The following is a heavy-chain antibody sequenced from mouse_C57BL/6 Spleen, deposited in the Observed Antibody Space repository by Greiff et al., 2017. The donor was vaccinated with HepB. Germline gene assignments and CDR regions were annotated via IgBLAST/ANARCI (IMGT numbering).Heavy chain of an antibody. CDR2: ISYDGSN. Sequence: EVKLMELGPGLVKPSQSLSLTCSVTGYSITSGYYWNWIRQFPGNKLEWMGYISYDGSNNYNPSLKNRISITRDTSKNQFFLKLNSVTTEDTATYYCARESGNYPFAYWGQGTLVTVSA. J-gene: IGHJ3*01. CDR3: ARESGNYPFAY. D-gene: IGHD2-1*01. CDR1: GYSITSGYY. V-gene: IGHV3-6*01.